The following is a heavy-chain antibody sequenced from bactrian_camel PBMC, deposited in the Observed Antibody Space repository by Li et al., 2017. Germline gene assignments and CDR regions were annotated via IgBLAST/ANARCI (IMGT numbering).Heavy chain of an antibody. J-gene: IGHJ4*01. CDR2: IIRSSGNP. CDR1: GFTFSHAG. CDR3: AAESTTPCVADGVWIEYDYKY. Sequence: VQLVESGGGLVQPGGSLKLSCAASGFTFSHAGMSWVRQAPGKEREGVAIIRSSGNPSYADSVKGRFTISKDNAKNTLSLQMNSLTPEDTAMYYCAAESTTPCVADGVWIEYDYKYWGQGTQVTVS. D-gene: IGHD7*01. V-gene: IGHV3S42*01.